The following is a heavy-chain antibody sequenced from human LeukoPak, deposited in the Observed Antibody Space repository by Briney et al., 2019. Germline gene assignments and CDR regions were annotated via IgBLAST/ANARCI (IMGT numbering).Heavy chain of an antibody. CDR3: ATKQWLAPPPDS. CDR2: INTDGTVT. Sequence: GRSLRLSCAASGHTFSKYWMLWVRQAPGKGLESVSRINTDGTVTTYADSVKGRFTVSRDNADNTMFLQMNSVRDEDTAVYYCATKQWLAPPPDSWGQGTPVTVSS. D-gene: IGHD6-19*01. V-gene: IGHV3-74*01. J-gene: IGHJ4*02. CDR1: GHTFSKYW.